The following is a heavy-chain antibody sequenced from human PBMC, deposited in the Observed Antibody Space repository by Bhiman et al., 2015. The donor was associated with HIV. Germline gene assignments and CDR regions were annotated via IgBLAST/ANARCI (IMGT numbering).Heavy chain of an antibody. J-gene: IGHJ1*01. V-gene: IGHV3-23*01. CDR2: ISGSGGST. CDR1: GFTFNSYA. D-gene: IGHD1-26*01. Sequence: EVQLLESGGLVQPEGSLRLSCAASGFTFNSYAMSWVRQAQGKGLEWVSGISGSGGSTYYADSVKGRFTISRDNSKNTLYLQMNSLRAEDTAIYYCAKDQGGNYEYFQHWGQGTLVTVSS. CDR3: AKDQGGNYEYFQH.